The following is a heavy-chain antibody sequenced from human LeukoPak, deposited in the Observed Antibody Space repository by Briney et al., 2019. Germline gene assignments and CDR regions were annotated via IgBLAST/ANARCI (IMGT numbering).Heavy chain of an antibody. CDR1: GGSISSGGYS. CDR3: ARVYCSSTSCSRAYWFDP. D-gene: IGHD2-2*01. Sequence: SQTLSLTCAVSGGSISSGGYSWSWIRQPPGQGLEWIGYIYHSGSTYYNPSLKSRVTISVDRSKNQFSLKLSSVTAADTAVYYCARVYCSSTSCSRAYWFDPWGQGTLVTVSS. V-gene: IGHV4-30-2*01. CDR2: IYHSGST. J-gene: IGHJ5*02.